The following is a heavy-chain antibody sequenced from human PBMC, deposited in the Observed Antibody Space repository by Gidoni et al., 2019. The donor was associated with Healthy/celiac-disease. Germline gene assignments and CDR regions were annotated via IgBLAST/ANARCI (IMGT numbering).Heavy chain of an antibody. Sequence: QVQLQQWGAGLLKPSETLSLTCAVYGWSFSGYYSSWIRQPPGKGLEWIGEINHSGRTNYNPSLKSRVTISVDTSKNQFSLKLSSVTAADTAVYYCARDRYCSSTSCYRRGGIWFDPWGQGTLVTVSS. J-gene: IGHJ5*02. CDR2: INHSGRT. D-gene: IGHD2-2*02. CDR3: ARDRYCSSTSCYRRGGIWFDP. CDR1: GWSFSGYY. V-gene: IGHV4-34*01.